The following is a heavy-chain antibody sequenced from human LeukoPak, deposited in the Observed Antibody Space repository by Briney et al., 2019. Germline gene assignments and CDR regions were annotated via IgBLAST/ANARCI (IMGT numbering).Heavy chain of an antibody. Sequence: GGSLRLSCAASGFTFSSYAMSWVRQAPGKGLEWVSVISGSGGSTYYADSVKGRFTISRDNSKNTLYLQMNSLRAEDTAVYYCAKDQEYSSGWYTFDYWGQGTLVTVSS. J-gene: IGHJ4*02. CDR2: ISGSGGST. D-gene: IGHD6-19*01. CDR3: AKDQEYSSGWYTFDY. CDR1: GFTFSSYA. V-gene: IGHV3-23*01.